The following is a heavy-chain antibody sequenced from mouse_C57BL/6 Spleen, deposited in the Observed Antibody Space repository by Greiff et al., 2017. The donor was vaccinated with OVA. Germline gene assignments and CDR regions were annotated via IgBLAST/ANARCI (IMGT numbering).Heavy chain of an antibody. Sequence: QVQLQQPGAELVKPGASVKLSCKASGYTFTSYWMQWVKQRPGQGLEWIGEIDPSDSYTNYNQKFKGKATLTVDTSSSTAYMQLSSLTSEDSAVYYCARVLRRDAMDYWGQGTSVTVSS. CDR2: IDPSDSYT. CDR3: ARVLRRDAMDY. D-gene: IGHD1-1*01. CDR1: GYTFTSYW. J-gene: IGHJ4*01. V-gene: IGHV1-50*01.